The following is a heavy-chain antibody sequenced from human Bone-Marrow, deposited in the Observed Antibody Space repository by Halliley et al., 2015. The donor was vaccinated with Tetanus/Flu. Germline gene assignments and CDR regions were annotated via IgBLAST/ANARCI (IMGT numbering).Heavy chain of an antibody. J-gene: IGHJ5*02. CDR3: AKVDLLEAVTGTVNWFDL. CDR2: ISGSSGIT. Sequence: SLRLSCAASGFTFSNYAMTWVRQAPGKGLEWVSRISGSSGITNYADSVKGRFTISRDNSKNTVSLLMTSLRSEDTAVYYCAKVDLLEAVTGTVNWFDLWGQGTLVTVSS. V-gene: IGHV3-23*01. CDR1: GFTFSNYA. D-gene: IGHD6-19*01.